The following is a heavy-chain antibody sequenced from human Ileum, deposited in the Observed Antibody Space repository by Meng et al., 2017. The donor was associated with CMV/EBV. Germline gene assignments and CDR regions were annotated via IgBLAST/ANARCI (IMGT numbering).Heavy chain of an antibody. J-gene: IGHJ4*02. CDR2: IYVSVST. CDR1: GGSMSGYY. D-gene: IGHD6-6*01. CDR3: ARLHPSTTSSFFDY. V-gene: IGHV4-4*07. Sequence: QVHLQEAGPGLVKPSETLSLTCSVSGGSMSGYYWGWIRQPAGKGLEWIGRIYVSVSTDYNPSLKSRATMSVDTSKKQFSLRLTSVTAADTAVYFCARLHPSTTSSFFDYWGQGTLVTVSS.